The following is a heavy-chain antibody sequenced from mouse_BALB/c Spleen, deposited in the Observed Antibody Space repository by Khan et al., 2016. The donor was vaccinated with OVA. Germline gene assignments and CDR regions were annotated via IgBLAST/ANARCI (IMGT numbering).Heavy chain of an antibody. V-gene: IGHV14-3*02. Sequence: VQLQQSGAELVKPGASVKLSCTASGFNIKDTYMHWVKQRTEQGLEWIGRIDPANGNSKYDPKFQGKATIKADTSSNTAYLQLSSLTSEDTAVYYCVSPTWFAYCGQGTLVTVSA. CDR3: VSPTWFAY. CDR1: GFNIKDTY. J-gene: IGHJ3*01. CDR2: IDPANGNS.